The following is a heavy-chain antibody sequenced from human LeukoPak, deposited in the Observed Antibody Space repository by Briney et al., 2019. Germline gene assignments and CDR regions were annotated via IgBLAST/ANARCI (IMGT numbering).Heavy chain of an antibody. J-gene: IGHJ4*02. V-gene: IGHV4-59*01. CDR2: IYYSGSA. D-gene: IGHD4/OR15-4a*01. CDR1: GGSISSYY. Sequence: SETLSLTCTVSGGSISSYYWSWIREPPGKGLEWIGYIYYSGSANYNPSLKSRVTISVDTSKNQFSLKLASVSAADTAVYYCARGGTQLTFPVWGQGTLVTVSS. CDR3: ARGGTQLTFPV.